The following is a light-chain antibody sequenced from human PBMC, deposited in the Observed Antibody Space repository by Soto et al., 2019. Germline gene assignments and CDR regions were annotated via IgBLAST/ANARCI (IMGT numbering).Light chain of an antibody. V-gene: IGKV1-33*01. CDR1: QSISSW. CDR2: DAS. Sequence: IQISQSPSTLSATGIVAVTMTFRASQSISSWLAWYQQRPGTAPKLLIYDASNLEAGVPSRFRGSGSGTDFTFTISRLQTEDIATYYCQQYENLPTFGQGTRLEIK. CDR3: QQYENLPT. J-gene: IGKJ5*01.